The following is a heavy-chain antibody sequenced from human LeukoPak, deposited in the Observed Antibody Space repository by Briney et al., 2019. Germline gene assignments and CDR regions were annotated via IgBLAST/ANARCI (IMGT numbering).Heavy chain of an antibody. Sequence: ASVKVSCTTSGYTFTNYYVHWVRQAPGQGLEWMGIIKPSGRGTTYAQKFQGRVTMTRDTPTCTVYMELSSLRSEDTAVYYCARQYSSGYFFLDYWGQGTLVAVSS. CDR2: IKPSGRGT. V-gene: IGHV1-46*01. CDR3: ARQYSSGYFFLDY. J-gene: IGHJ4*02. D-gene: IGHD6-25*01. CDR1: GYTFTNYY.